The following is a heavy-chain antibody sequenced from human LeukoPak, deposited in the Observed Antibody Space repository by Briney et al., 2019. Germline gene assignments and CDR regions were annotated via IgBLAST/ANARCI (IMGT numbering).Heavy chain of an antibody. D-gene: IGHD6-13*01. V-gene: IGHV3-74*01. CDR3: AREVAVAGSQFDY. J-gene: IGHJ4*02. CDR2: IKRDGSST. CDR1: GSTFSSYW. Sequence: GGSLRLSCAASGSTFSSYWMHWVRQTPGKGLVWVSRIKRDGSSTNYADSVKGRFTISRDNAKNVLYPQMNSLRAEDTAVYYCAREVAVAGSQFDYWGQGTLVTVSS.